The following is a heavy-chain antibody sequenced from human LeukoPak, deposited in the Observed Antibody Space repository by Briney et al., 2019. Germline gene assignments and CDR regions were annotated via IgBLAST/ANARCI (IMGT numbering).Heavy chain of an antibody. V-gene: IGHV1-69*06. Sequence: SVKVSCKASGGTFSSYAISWVRQAPGQGLEWMGGIIPIFGTANYAQKFQGRVTMTGDMSTSTVYMELSSLRSEDTAVYYCARDPLKGSGWYPAPFDPWGQGTLVTVSS. CDR1: GGTFSSYA. D-gene: IGHD6-19*01. CDR3: ARDPLKGSGWYPAPFDP. J-gene: IGHJ5*02. CDR2: IIPIFGTA.